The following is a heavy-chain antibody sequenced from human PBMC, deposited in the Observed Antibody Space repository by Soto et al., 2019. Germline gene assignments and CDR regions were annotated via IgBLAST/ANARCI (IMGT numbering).Heavy chain of an antibody. J-gene: IGHJ6*02. CDR3: ARDEVGVVSTPHV. D-gene: IGHD3-3*01. Sequence: QVQLVQSGAEVKKPGSSVKISCKASGGTFTSYSFSWVRLAPGQGLEWMGGIIPFFGTSNYAQKFQGRVTITADDSTNTVFMELRSLKSEDTAVYYCARDEVGVVSTPHVWGQGTTITVSS. CDR1: GGTFTSYS. CDR2: IIPFFGTS. V-gene: IGHV1-69*12.